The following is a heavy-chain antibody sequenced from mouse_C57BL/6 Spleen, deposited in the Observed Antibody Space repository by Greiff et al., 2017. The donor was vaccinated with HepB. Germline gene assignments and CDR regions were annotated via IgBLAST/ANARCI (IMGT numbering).Heavy chain of an antibody. CDR1: GYAFSSSW. CDR3: ARQLRLPSYYFDY. J-gene: IGHJ2*01. CDR2: IYPGDGDT. V-gene: IGHV1-82*01. Sequence: QVQLKQSGPELVKPGASVKISCKASGYAFSSSWMNWVKQRPGKGLEWIGRIYPGDGDTNYNGKFKGKATLTADKSSSTAYMQLSSLTSEDSAVYFCARQLRLPSYYFDYWGQGTTLTVSS. D-gene: IGHD3-2*02.